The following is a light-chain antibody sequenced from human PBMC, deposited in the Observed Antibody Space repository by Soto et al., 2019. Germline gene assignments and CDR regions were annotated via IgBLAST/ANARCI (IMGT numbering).Light chain of an antibody. CDR2: DSS. Sequence: EIVLTQSPATLSLSPGERATLSCRASQSVSSYLAWYPQKPGQAPRLLIYDSSNRAAGIPARFSGSGSGTDFNLTISSLEPEDFAVYYCQQRSNWPRTFGQGTKVEIK. J-gene: IGKJ1*01. CDR3: QQRSNWPRT. CDR1: QSVSSY. V-gene: IGKV3-11*01.